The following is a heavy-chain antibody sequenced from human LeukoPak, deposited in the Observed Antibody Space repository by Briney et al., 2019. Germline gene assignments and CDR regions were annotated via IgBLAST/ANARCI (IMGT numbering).Heavy chain of an antibody. CDR1: GGSISSGGYY. CDR3: ARIQYYYVYFDY. CDR2: IYYSGST. Sequence: PSETLSLTCTVSGGSISSGGYYWSWIRQHPGKGLEWIGYIYYSGSTNYNPSLKSRVTISVDTSKNQFSLKLSSVTAADTAVYYCARIQYYYVYFDYWGQGTLVTVSS. D-gene: IGHD3-10*02. V-gene: IGHV4-31*03. J-gene: IGHJ4*02.